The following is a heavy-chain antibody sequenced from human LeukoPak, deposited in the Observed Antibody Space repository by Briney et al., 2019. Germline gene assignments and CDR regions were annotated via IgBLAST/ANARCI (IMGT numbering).Heavy chain of an antibody. CDR1: GFTFNSYA. Sequence: GGSLRLSCAASGFTFNSYAMSWVRQAPGKGLEWVSAISGGGGSTYYADSVKGRFTISRDNSKNTLYLRMNSLRAEDTAVYYCAKLMSYFYDTSGYVDSWGQGALVTVSS. CDR2: ISGGGGST. J-gene: IGHJ4*02. V-gene: IGHV3-23*01. D-gene: IGHD3-22*01. CDR3: AKLMSYFYDTSGYVDS.